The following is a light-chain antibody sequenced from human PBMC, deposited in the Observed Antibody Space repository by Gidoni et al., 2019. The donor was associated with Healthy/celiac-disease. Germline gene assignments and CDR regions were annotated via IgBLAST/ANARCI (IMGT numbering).Light chain of an antibody. J-gene: IGKJ2*01. V-gene: IGKV1-39*01. CDR3: QQSYSTPPYT. Sequence: DNQMTKYPSSLSASVGDRVTIPCRASQSISSYLDWYQHKPGKAPKLLIYAASSLQSGVPSRFSGSGSGTDFTRTISSLQPEDFATYYCQQSYSTPPYTFGQGTKLEIK. CDR1: QSISSY. CDR2: AAS.